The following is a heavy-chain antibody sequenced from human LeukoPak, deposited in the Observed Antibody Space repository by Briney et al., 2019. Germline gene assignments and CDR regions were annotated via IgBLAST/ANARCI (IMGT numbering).Heavy chain of an antibody. CDR3: AKDIWQLVLGY. CDR1: GFTFDVYA. J-gene: IGHJ4*02. Sequence: PGGSLRLSCAASGFTFDVYAMHWVRQAPGKGLEWVSLISGDGGSTYYADSVKVRFPISRDNSKNSLYLQMNSLRTEDTALYSCAKDIWQLVLGYWGQGTLVTLSS. V-gene: IGHV3-43*02. CDR2: ISGDGGST. D-gene: IGHD6-6*01.